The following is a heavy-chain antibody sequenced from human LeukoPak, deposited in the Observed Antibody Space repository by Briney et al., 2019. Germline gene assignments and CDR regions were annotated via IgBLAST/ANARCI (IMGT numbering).Heavy chain of an antibody. D-gene: IGHD1-20*01. CDR2: IYVNGDT. CDR1: GASSSDPYY. CDR3: ARGYNWNDGAFDP. Sequence: PSETLSLTCAVSGASSSDPYYWGWIRQPPERGLQWIGTIYVNGDTFYNPSLKSRVTISKDTSKNQLSLTLTSVTAADTAIYYCARGYNWNDGAFDPWGQGALVTVSS. J-gene: IGHJ5*02. V-gene: IGHV4-38-2*01.